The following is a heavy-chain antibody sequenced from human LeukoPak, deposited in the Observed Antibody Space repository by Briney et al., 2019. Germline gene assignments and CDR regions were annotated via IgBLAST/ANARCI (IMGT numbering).Heavy chain of an antibody. CDR3: ARVGYSSSSSGYYYYMDV. J-gene: IGHJ6*03. CDR1: GYSISSGYY. V-gene: IGHV4-38-2*02. CDR2: IYHSGST. D-gene: IGHD6-6*01. Sequence: SETLSLTCTVSGYSISSGYYWGWIRQPPGKGLEWIGSIYHSGSTYYNPSLKSRVTISVDTSKNQFSLKLSSVTAADTAVYYCARVGYSSSSSGYYYYMDVWGKGTTVTVSS.